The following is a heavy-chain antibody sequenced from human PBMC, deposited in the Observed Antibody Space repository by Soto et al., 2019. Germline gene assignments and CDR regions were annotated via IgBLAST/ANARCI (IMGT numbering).Heavy chain of an antibody. D-gene: IGHD1-1*01. CDR1: GYSFTSYW. V-gene: IGHV5-51*01. CDR2: IYPRHSDI. Sequence: GESLKISCKASGYSFTSYWIAWVRQMPGKGLEWMGIIYPRHSDIRYSPSFQGQVTISVDKSISTAYLQWSSLKASDTAIYYCATTSPQGNFYYGLAVWGQGTTVTVSS. CDR3: ATTSPQGNFYYGLAV. J-gene: IGHJ6*02.